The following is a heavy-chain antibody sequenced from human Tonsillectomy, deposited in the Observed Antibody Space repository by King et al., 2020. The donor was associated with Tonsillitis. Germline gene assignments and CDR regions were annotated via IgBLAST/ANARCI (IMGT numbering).Heavy chain of an antibody. V-gene: IGHV3-30*18. CDR1: GFTFSSYD. J-gene: IGHJ4*02. CDR2: ISFDGNNK. CDR3: AKDLGDYYDSSGYFDY. Sequence: VQLVESGGGVVQPGRSLRLSCAASGFTFSSYDMHWVRQAPGKGLEWVAVISFDGNNKYYADSVKGRFTISRENARNTLYLRMNSLTAEDTAVYYCAKDLGDYYDSSGYFDYWGQGTLVTVSS. D-gene: IGHD3-22*01.